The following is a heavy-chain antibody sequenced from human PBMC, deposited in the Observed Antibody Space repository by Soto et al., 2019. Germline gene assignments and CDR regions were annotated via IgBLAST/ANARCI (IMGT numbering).Heavy chain of an antibody. Sequence: ASVTVSCTVSGYTITDVSVQWGRKATGKGLEWMGGFDPEDGETIYAQKFQGRVTMTEDTATDTAYMELSSLRSEDTAVYYCATHRSGRFLEWLPEGSLGYWGQGTLVTVSS. CDR1: GYTITDVS. V-gene: IGHV1-24*01. CDR2: FDPEDGET. J-gene: IGHJ4*02. CDR3: ATHRSGRFLEWLPEGSLGY. D-gene: IGHD3-3*01.